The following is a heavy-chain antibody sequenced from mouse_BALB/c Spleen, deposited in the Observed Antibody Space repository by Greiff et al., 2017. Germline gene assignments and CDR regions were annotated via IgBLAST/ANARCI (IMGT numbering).Heavy chain of an antibody. V-gene: IGHV3-2*02. CDR3: ARGGYYGYGFDY. CDR1: GYSITSDYA. Sequence: VQLKESGPGLVKPSQSLSLTCTVTGYSITSDYAWNWIRQFPGNKLEWMGYISYSGSTSYNPSLKSRISITRDTSKNQFFLQLNSVTTEDTATYYCARGGYYGYGFDYWGQGTTLTVSS. CDR2: ISYSGST. D-gene: IGHD2-2*01. J-gene: IGHJ2*01.